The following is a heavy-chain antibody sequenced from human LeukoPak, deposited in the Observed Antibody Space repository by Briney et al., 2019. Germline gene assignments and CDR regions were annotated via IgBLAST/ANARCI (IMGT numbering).Heavy chain of an antibody. V-gene: IGHV4-4*02. CDR1: GDSISNNRW. CDR2: IYHSGST. D-gene: IGHD3-9*01. Sequence: KSSETLSLTCAVSGDSISNNRWWSWVRQTTGKGLEWIGEIYHSGSTNYNPSLKSRVTILVDKSKNQFSLRLNSVTAADTAIYYCARGIDWLRKGWFDPWGQGTRVSVSS. J-gene: IGHJ5*02. CDR3: ARGIDWLRKGWFDP.